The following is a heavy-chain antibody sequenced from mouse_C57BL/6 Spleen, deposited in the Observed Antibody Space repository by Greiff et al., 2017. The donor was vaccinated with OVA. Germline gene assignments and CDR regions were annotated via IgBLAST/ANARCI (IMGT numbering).Heavy chain of an antibody. V-gene: IGHV1-42*01. D-gene: IGHD2-5*01. J-gene: IGHJ3*01. CDR1: GYSFTGYY. CDR2: INPSTGGT. Sequence: VQLQQSGPELVKPGASVKISCKASGYSFTGYYMNWVKQSPEKSLEWIGEINPSTGGTTYNQKFKAKATLTVDKSSSTAYMQLKSLTSEDSAVYYCTLSYYSNSWCAYWGQGTLVTVSA. CDR3: TLSYYSNSWCAY.